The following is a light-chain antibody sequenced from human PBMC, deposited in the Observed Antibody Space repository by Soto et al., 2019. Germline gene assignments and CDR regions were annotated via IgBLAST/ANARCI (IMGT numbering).Light chain of an antibody. CDR3: AAWDDSLNDVV. CDR2: SNN. CDR1: SSNIGSNT. J-gene: IGLJ2*01. V-gene: IGLV1-44*01. Sequence: QSVLTQPPSASGTPGQRVTISCSGSSSNIGSNTVNWYQQLPGTAPKLLIYSNNQRPSGVPDRFSGSKSGTSASLAISGLQSEDEADYYCAAWDDSLNDVVFGGGTQLTV.